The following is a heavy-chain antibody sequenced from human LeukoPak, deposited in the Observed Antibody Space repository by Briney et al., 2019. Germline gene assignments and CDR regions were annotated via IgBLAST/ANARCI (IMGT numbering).Heavy chain of an antibody. CDR1: GFTFGDYA. CDR3: TRDLRVIAMPHYFDY. V-gene: IGHV3-49*04. CDR2: IRSKAYGGTT. D-gene: IGHD2-21*01. Sequence: GGSLRLSCTASGFTFGDYAMSWVRQAPGKGLEWVGFIRSKAYGGTTEYAASVKGRFTISRDDSKSIAYLQMNSLKTEDTAVYYCTRDLRVIAMPHYFDYWGQGTLVTVS. J-gene: IGHJ4*02.